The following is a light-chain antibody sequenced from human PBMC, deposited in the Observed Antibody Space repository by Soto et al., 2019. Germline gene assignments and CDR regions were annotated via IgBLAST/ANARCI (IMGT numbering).Light chain of an antibody. CDR3: AAWDDSLNGPV. CDR1: SSNLGSNS. J-gene: IGLJ3*02. V-gene: IGLV1-44*01. Sequence: QAVLTQPPSASGTPGQRVIISCSGSSSNLGSNSGNWYQQLPGTAPKLLIYNTYRRPLGVPDRFSGSKSGTSASLAISGLQSEDEGDYFCAAWDDSLNGPVFGGGTKLTVL. CDR2: NTY.